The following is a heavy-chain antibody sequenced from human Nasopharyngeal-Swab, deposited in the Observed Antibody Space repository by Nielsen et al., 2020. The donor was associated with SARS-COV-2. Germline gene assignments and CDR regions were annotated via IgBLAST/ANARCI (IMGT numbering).Heavy chain of an antibody. Sequence: ASVKVSCKASGYTFTSYGISWVRQAPGQGLEWMGWISAYNGNTNYAQKLRGRVTMTTDTSTSTAYMELRSLRSDDTAVYYCARGNIVATIFGGREHYYGMDVWGQGTTVTVSS. V-gene: IGHV1-18*01. CDR2: ISAYNGNT. D-gene: IGHD5-12*01. J-gene: IGHJ6*02. CDR3: ARGNIVATIFGGREHYYGMDV. CDR1: GYTFTSYG.